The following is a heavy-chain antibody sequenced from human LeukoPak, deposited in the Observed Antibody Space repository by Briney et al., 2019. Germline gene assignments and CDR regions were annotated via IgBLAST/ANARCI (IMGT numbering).Heavy chain of an antibody. Sequence: SETLSLTCTVSGGSISNFYWSWIRQPAGKGLEWIGRDYTTGSSNYNPSLMSRVSMSVDTSKNQFSLKLRSVTAADTAVYYCTQSYYDFWTGPIGYWGRGTLVTVSS. CDR3: TQSYYDFWTGPIGY. CDR1: GGSISNFY. J-gene: IGHJ4*02. V-gene: IGHV4-4*07. CDR2: DYTTGSS. D-gene: IGHD3-3*01.